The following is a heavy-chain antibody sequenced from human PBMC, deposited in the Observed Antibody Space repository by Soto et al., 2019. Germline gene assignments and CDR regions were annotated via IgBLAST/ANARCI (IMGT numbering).Heavy chain of an antibody. J-gene: IGHJ1*01. CDR2: MYFGGSF. CDR1: GASVSHGG. Sequence: PSETLSLTCNVSGASVSHGGWSWIRQPPGKGLEWIGFMYFGGSFNYNPSLTSRATISVETSKNQFSMKLTSVTASDTAVYYCARSYYDSTGFAVHHWGQGTLVTVSS. D-gene: IGHD3-22*01. CDR3: ARSYYDSTGFAVHH. V-gene: IGHV4-59*02.